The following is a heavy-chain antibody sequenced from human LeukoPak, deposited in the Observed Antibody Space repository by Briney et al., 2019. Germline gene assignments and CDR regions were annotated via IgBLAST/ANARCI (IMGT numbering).Heavy chain of an antibody. CDR1: GFTFSSYW. Sequence: GRSLRLSCAASGFTFSSYWMHWVRQAPGKGLVWVSRINSDGSSTAYADSVKGRLTISRDNAKNTLYLQMNSLRAEDTAVYYCARGRYYGMDVWGQGTTVTVSS. V-gene: IGHV3-74*01. CDR3: ARGRYYGMDV. J-gene: IGHJ6*02. CDR2: INSDGSST.